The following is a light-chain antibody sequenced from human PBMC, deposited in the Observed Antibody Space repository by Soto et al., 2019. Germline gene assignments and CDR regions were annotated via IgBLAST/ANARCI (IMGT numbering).Light chain of an antibody. CDR1: QSVSSN. CDR3: QQYNNWRQ. V-gene: IGKV3-15*01. J-gene: IGKJ1*01. CDR2: GAS. Sequence: EIVMTQSPATLSVSPGERATLSCRASQSVSSNLAWYQQKPGQAPRLLIYGASTRATGIPTRFSGSGSGTEFTLTISILQSEDFAVYYCQQYNNWRQFGQGTKVEIK.